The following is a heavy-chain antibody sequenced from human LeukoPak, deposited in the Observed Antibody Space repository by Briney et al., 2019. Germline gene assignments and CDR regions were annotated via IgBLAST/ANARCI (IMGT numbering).Heavy chain of an antibody. CDR2: IIPIFGTA. V-gene: IGHV1-69*13. Sequence: SVKVSCKASGGTFSSYAISWVRQAPGQGLERMGGIIPIFGTANYAQKFQGRVTITADESTSTAYMELSSLRSEDTAVYYCATRSYQSAWYFDYWGQGTLVTVSS. CDR1: GGTFSSYA. J-gene: IGHJ4*02. CDR3: ATRSYQSAWYFDY. D-gene: IGHD1-26*01.